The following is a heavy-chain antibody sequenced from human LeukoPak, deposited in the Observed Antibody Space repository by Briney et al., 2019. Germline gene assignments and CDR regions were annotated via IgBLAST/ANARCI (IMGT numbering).Heavy chain of an antibody. V-gene: IGHV4-59*01. CDR2: IYYSGST. CDR3: ARYGLIRGFEY. Sequence: PSETLSLTCTVSGGSISSYYWSWIRQPPGKELEWIGYIYYSGSTNYGPSLKSRVTISVDTSKNQFSLKLSSVTAADTAVYYCARYGLIRGFEYWGQGTLVTVSS. CDR1: GGSISSYY. D-gene: IGHD3-16*01. J-gene: IGHJ4*02.